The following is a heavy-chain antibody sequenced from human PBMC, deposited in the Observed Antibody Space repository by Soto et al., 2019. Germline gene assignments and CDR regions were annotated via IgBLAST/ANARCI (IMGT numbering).Heavy chain of an antibody. CDR2: ISASTLTT. J-gene: IGHJ4*02. CDR1: GFPFSTYS. D-gene: IGHD2-2*01. V-gene: IGHV3-48*02. CDR3: ARAPQLVAPAATGFDS. Sequence: GGSLRLSCAASGFPFSTYSMSWVRQAPGKGLEWISYISASTLTTFYADSVKGRFTISRDTAQNSLYLQMNSLRDEDTAVYYCARAPQLVAPAATGFDSWGQGTLVTVSS.